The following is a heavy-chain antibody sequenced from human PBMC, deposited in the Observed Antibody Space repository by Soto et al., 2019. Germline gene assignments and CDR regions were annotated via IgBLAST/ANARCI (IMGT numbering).Heavy chain of an antibody. CDR3: ARDRTAVAGIDY. V-gene: IGHV4-31*03. D-gene: IGHD6-19*01. CDR2: IYYSGST. Sequence: QVQLQESGPGLVKPSQTLSLTCTVSGGSISSGGYYWSWTRQHPGKGLEWIGYIYYSGSTYYNPSLKSRVTISVDTSKNQFSLKLSSVTAADTAVYYCARDRTAVAGIDYWGQGTLVTVSS. CDR1: GGSISSGGYY. J-gene: IGHJ4*02.